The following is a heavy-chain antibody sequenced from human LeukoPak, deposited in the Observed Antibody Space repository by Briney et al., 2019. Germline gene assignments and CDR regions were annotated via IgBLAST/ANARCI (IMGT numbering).Heavy chain of an antibody. V-gene: IGHV3-23*01. Sequence: GGSLRLSCATSGFTFSDYALSWVRQAPGKGLEWVSTISGSGGSTDYADSVKGRFTISRDNAKNSLYLQMNSLRAEDTAVYYCARDLLHDYVWGNYRYRDYWGQGTLVTVSS. CDR1: GFTFSDYA. CDR2: ISGSGGST. D-gene: IGHD3-16*02. J-gene: IGHJ4*02. CDR3: ARDLLHDYVWGNYRYRDY.